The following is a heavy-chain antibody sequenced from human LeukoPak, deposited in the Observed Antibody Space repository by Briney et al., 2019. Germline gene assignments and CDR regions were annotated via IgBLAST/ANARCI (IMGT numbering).Heavy chain of an antibody. Sequence: SETLSLTCTVSGGSISSSYYYWGWIRQPPGKGLEWIGTIYYSGSTYYNPSLKSRVTISVDTSKNQFSLKLSSVTAADTAVYYCARAYCSGGSCYSGSFDYWGQGTLVTVSS. V-gene: IGHV4-39*07. D-gene: IGHD2-15*01. J-gene: IGHJ4*02. CDR1: GGSISSSYYY. CDR2: IYYSGST. CDR3: ARAYCSGGSCYSGSFDY.